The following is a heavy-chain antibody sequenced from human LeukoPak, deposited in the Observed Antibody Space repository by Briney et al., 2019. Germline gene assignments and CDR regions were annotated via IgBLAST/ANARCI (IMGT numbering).Heavy chain of an antibody. V-gene: IGHV1-69-2*01. Sequence: GASVKVSCKVPGCTFTDYYMHWVQQAPGKGLEWMGLVDPEDGETIYAEKFQGRVTITADTSTDTAYMELSSLRSEDTAVYYCATVSGCSGGSCPPPVDYWGQGTLVTVSS. CDR1: GCTFTDYY. J-gene: IGHJ4*02. CDR2: VDPEDGET. D-gene: IGHD2-15*01. CDR3: ATVSGCSGGSCPPPVDY.